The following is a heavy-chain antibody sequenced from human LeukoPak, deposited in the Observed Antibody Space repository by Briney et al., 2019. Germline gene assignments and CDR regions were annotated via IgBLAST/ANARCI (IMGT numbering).Heavy chain of an antibody. CDR1: GYTSTTYA. J-gene: IGHJ5*02. Sequence: ASVKVSCKASGYTSTTYAIHWVRQAPGQRLEWMGWINAVNGNTKYSQDFQGRVTMTTDTSTSTAYMELRSLRSDDTAVYYCARHSTTGNWFDPWSQGTLVTVSS. CDR3: ARHSTTGNWFDP. V-gene: IGHV1-3*01. CDR2: INAVNGNT. D-gene: IGHD1-26*01.